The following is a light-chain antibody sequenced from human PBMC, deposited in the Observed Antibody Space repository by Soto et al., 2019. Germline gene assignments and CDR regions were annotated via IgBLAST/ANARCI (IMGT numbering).Light chain of an antibody. CDR2: DVS. CDR3: QPYNYYST. J-gene: IGKJ1*01. V-gene: IGKV1-5*01. CDR1: HSLNGR. Sequence: DIQMTQSPSTLSSSIGDRVTITCRASHSLNGRLAWYRQRPGHAPDLLIYDVSTLETGVPSRFSGTGSETEFPPPIRWLQPDEFSTQYRQPYNYYSTFGPGTTVKSN.